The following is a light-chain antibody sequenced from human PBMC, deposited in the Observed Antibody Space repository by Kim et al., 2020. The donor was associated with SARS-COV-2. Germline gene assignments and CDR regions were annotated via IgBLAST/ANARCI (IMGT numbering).Light chain of an antibody. CDR1: SSNIGSYT. J-gene: IGLJ3*02. CDR3: AAWDGSLNAWV. CDR2: TND. V-gene: IGLV1-44*01. Sequence: GQRVAISCFGSSSNIGSYTVIWYQQFPGTAPKLLIHTNDQRPSGVPARFSGSKSGTSASLAISGLQPEDEADYYCAAWDGSLNAWVFGGGTQLTVL.